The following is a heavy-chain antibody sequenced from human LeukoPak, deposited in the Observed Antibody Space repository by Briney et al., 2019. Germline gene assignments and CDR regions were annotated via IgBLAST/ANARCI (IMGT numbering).Heavy chain of an antibody. Sequence: GWALRLSCLACVCTFSKYEMNWVRQAPGRGVEGVSYINSSGSPIYYADSVQGRFTIHRENSKNTLYLQMNSLRAEDTGVYYCATPPTVTRNYWGKGTLVSVPS. CDR3: ATPPTVTRNY. V-gene: IGHV3-48*03. CDR1: VCTFSKYE. CDR2: INSSGSPI. D-gene: IGHD4-17*01. J-gene: IGHJ4*02.